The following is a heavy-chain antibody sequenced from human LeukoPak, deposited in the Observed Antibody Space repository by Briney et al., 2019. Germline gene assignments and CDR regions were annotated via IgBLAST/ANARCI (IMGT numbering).Heavy chain of an antibody. J-gene: IGHJ4*02. Sequence: ASVKVSCKASGYTLTSYYMHWVRQAPGQGLEWMGIINPSGGSTSYAQKFQGRVTMTRDTSTSTVYMELSSLRSEDTAVYYCARQAINYYDSSGYYDYWGQGTLVTVSS. CDR3: ARQAINYYDSSGYYDY. V-gene: IGHV1-46*01. D-gene: IGHD3-22*01. CDR2: INPSGGST. CDR1: GYTLTSYY.